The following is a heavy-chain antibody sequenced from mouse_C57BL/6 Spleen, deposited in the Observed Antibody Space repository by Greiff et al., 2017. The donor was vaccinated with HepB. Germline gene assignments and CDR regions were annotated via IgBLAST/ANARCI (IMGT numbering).Heavy chain of an antibody. D-gene: IGHD2-4*01. CDR3: GAYDDDDAYYFDY. CDR1: GFSFSTFGMG. Sequence: QVTLKESGPGILQPSQSLSLSCSSSGFSFSTFGMGVGWLRQASGQGLEGLGHIWGDDDKYDNPALKSRLTISKDATKNQVFLQHANVVTADTATFYCGAYDDDDAYYFDYWGQGTTLTVSS. CDR2: IWGDDDK. J-gene: IGHJ2*01. V-gene: IGHV8-8*01.